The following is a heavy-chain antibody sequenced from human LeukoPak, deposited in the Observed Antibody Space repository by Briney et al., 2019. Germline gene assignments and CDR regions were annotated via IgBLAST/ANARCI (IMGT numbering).Heavy chain of an antibody. D-gene: IGHD3-22*01. CDR3: AKDITPHYYDSSGYSAYGMDV. Sequence: PGGSLRLSCAASGFTFDDYAMHWVRQAPGKGLEWVSLISGDGGSTYYADSVKGRFTISRDNSKNSLYLQMNSLRTEDTALYYRAKDITPHYYDSSGYSAYGMDVWGQGTTVTVSS. CDR2: ISGDGGST. CDR1: GFTFDDYA. V-gene: IGHV3-43*02. J-gene: IGHJ6*02.